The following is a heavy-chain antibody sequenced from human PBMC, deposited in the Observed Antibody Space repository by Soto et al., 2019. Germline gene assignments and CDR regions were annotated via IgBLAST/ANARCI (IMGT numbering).Heavy chain of an antibody. CDR1: GFGITSSA. J-gene: IGHJ3*02. Sequence: ASVTVSWQAAGFGITSSAVQWVRQARGQRLEWIGWIVVGSGNTHYAQKFQERVTITRDMSTSTAYMELSSLRSEDTAVYYCAAEGGSYWGGDAFDIWGQGTMVTVSS. D-gene: IGHD1-26*01. V-gene: IGHV1-58*01. CDR3: AAEGGSYWGGDAFDI. CDR2: IVVGSGNT.